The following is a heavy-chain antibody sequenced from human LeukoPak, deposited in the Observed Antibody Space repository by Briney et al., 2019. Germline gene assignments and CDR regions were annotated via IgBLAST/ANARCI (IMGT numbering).Heavy chain of an antibody. V-gene: IGHV3-23*01. CDR1: GFTFSSYA. Sequence: PGGSLRLSCAASGFTFSSYAMSWVRQAPGKGLEWVSAISGSGGSTYYADSVKGRFTISRDNSKNTLYLQMSSLRAEDTAVYYCAKDLGYCSSTSCPGAFDIWGQGTMVTVSS. J-gene: IGHJ3*02. D-gene: IGHD2-2*01. CDR2: ISGSGGST. CDR3: AKDLGYCSSTSCPGAFDI.